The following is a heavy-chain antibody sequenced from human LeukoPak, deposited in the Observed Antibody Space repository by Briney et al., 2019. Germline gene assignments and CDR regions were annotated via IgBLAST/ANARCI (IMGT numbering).Heavy chain of an antibody. V-gene: IGHV4-34*01. D-gene: IGHD3-22*01. J-gene: IGHJ4*02. Sequence: KPSETLSLTCTVSGGSISSYYWSWIRQPPGKGLEWIGEINHSGSTNYNPSLKSRVTISVDTSKNQFSLRLSSVTAADTAVYYCARGRYYYDSSGYCYFDYWGQGTLVTVSS. CDR3: ARGRYYYDSSGYCYFDY. CDR2: INHSGST. CDR1: GGSISSYY.